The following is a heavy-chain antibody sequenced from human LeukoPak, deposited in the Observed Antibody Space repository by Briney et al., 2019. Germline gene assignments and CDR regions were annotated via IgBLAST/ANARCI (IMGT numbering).Heavy chain of an antibody. CDR3: ARETTDSNCSGGSCYSVVYYYYYMDV. J-gene: IGHJ6*03. D-gene: IGHD2-15*01. CDR2: INHSGST. CDR1: GGSFSGYY. V-gene: IGHV4-34*01. Sequence: SETLSLTCAVYGGSFSGYYWSWIRQPPGKGLEWIGEINHSGSTNYNPSLKSRVTISVDTSKNQFSLKLSSVTAADTAVYYCARETTDSNCSGGSCYSVVYYYYYMDVWGKGTTVTVSS.